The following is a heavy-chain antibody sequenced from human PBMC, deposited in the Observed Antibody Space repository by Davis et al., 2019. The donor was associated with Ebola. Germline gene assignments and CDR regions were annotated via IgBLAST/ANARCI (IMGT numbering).Heavy chain of an antibody. J-gene: IGHJ3*02. D-gene: IGHD4-17*01. CDR2: ISAYNGNT. CDR1: GYTFTSYG. Sequence: ASVNVSCKASGYTFTSYGSSWVRQAPGQGLEWMGWISAYNGNTNYAQKLQGRVTMTTDTSTSTAYMELRSLRSDDTAVYYCASSLWDYETFDIWGQGTMVTVSS. V-gene: IGHV1-18*01. CDR3: ASSLWDYETFDI.